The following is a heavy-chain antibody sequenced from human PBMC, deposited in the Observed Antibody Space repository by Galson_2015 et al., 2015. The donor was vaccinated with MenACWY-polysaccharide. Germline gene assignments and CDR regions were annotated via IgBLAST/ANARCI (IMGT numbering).Heavy chain of an antibody. Sequence: QSGAAVNKPGESLMISCTGSGYSCTSYWVGWVRQMPGKGLEGMGVIFPGDSDTRYSPSFQGQVTISADKSISTAYLQWSSLKASDTAMYYCARPSYSSSWNPFDYWGQGTLVTVSS. J-gene: IGHJ4*02. D-gene: IGHD6-13*01. CDR3: ARPSYSSSWNPFDY. CDR1: GYSCTSYW. V-gene: IGHV5-51*01. CDR2: IFPGDSDT.